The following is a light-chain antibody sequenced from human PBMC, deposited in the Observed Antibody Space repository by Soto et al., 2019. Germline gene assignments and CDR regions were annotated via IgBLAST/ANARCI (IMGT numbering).Light chain of an antibody. Sequence: EVLFTQNPGTPSLSPGERATLSCRASQSVFSSLAWYQQKPGQAPRLLIYGAATRATGIPARFSGSGSGTEFTLTISSLQSEDFAVYYCQQYHNWPAFGQGTKVAIK. CDR1: QSVFSS. V-gene: IGKV3-15*01. J-gene: IGKJ1*01. CDR3: QQYHNWPA. CDR2: GAA.